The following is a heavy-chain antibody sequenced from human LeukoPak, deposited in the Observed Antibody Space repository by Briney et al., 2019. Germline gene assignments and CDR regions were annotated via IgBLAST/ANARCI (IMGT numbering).Heavy chain of an antibody. Sequence: ASVKVSCKASGGTFSSYAISWVRQAPGQGLEWMGGIIPIFGTANYAQKFQGRVTITADESTSTAYMELSSLRSEDTAAYYCARDGLGGLLFDYWGQGTLVTVSS. CDR2: IIPIFGTA. CDR1: GGTFSSYA. V-gene: IGHV1-69*13. D-gene: IGHD3-10*01. J-gene: IGHJ4*02. CDR3: ARDGLGGLLFDY.